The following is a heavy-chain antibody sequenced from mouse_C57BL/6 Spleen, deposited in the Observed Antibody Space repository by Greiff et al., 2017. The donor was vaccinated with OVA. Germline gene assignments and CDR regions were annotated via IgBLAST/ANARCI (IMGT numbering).Heavy chain of an antibody. CDR2: ISDGGSYT. V-gene: IGHV5-4*01. J-gene: IGHJ1*03. CDR3: ARDPTVVNWYFDV. D-gene: IGHD1-1*01. CDR1: GFTFSSYA. Sequence: EVQRVESGGGLVKPGGSLKLSCAASGFTFSSYAMSWVRQTPEKRLEWVATISDGGSYTYYPDNVKGRFTISRDNAKNNLYLQMSHLKSEDTAMYYCARDPTVVNWYFDVWGTGTTVTVSS.